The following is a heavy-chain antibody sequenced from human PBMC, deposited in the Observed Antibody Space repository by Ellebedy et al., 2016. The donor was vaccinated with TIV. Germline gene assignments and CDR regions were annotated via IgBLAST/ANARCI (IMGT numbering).Heavy chain of an antibody. D-gene: IGHD1-26*01. V-gene: IGHV3-7*01. CDR3: ARDGGVIVGATEHGY. Sequence: PGGSLRLSCIGSEYSFSRYWMSWVRQAPGKGLEWVANINKDGSETYYVDAVKGRFTISRDNAKNSLYLQMNSLRAEDTAVYYCARDGGVIVGATEHGYWGQGTLVTVSS. CDR2: INKDGSET. CDR1: EYSFSRYW. J-gene: IGHJ4*02.